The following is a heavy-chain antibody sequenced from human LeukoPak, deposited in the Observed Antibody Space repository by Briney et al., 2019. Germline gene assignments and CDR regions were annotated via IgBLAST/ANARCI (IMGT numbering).Heavy chain of an antibody. V-gene: IGHV3-20*04. CDR2: ISWNGGNT. CDR1: GFTFDDYG. Sequence: PGGSLRLSCAASGFTFDDYGMIWVRQAPGKGLEWVSGISWNGGNTGYADSVKGRFTISRDNTKNSLYLQMNSLRAEDTALYYCARDGGHSSIWYLGYFDYWGQGTLVTVSS. J-gene: IGHJ4*02. D-gene: IGHD6-13*01. CDR3: ARDGGHSSIWYLGYFDY.